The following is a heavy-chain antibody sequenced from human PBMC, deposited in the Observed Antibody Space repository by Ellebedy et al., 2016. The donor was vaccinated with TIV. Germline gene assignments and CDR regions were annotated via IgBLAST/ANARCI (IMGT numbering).Heavy chain of an antibody. J-gene: IGHJ4*02. CDR3: ARGKGYDILTGYYEVDFDY. V-gene: IGHV3-74*01. Sequence: GGSLRLXXAASGFTFSSYWMHWVSQAPGKGLVWVSRINSDGSSTSYADSVKGRFTISRDNAKNTLYLQMNSLRAEDTAVYYCARGKGYDILTGYYEVDFDYWGQGTLVTVSS. D-gene: IGHD3-9*01. CDR1: GFTFSSYW. CDR2: INSDGSST.